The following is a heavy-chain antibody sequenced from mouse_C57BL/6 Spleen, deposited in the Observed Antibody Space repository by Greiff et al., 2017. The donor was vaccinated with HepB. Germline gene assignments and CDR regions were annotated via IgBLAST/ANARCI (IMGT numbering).Heavy chain of an antibody. J-gene: IGHJ2*01. CDR3: AREGVYYYGSSYYFDY. Sequence: QVQLQQSGAELVRPGTSVKVSCKASGYAFTNYLIEWVKQRPGQGLEWIGVINPGSGGTNYNEKFKGKATLTADKSSSTAYMQLSSLTSEDSAVYFCAREGVYYYGSSYYFDYWGQGTTLTVSS. CDR1: GYAFTNYL. V-gene: IGHV1-54*01. D-gene: IGHD1-1*01. CDR2: INPGSGGT.